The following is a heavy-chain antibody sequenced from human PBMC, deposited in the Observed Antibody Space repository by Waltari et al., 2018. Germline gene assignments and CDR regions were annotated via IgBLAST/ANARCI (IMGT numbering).Heavy chain of an antibody. CDR2: IYSIGST. J-gene: IGHJ4*02. CDR3: AKRGYSGYDLGH. Sequence: EVQLLESGGGLVQPGGSLRPSCAASGFTFSTYAMSWVRQAPGKGLEWVSVIYSIGSTYYADSVKGRFTISRDNSKNTLFLQMNSLRPEDTAIYYCAKRGYSGYDLGHWGQGTLVTVSS. CDR1: GFTFSTYA. D-gene: IGHD5-12*01. V-gene: IGHV3-23*03.